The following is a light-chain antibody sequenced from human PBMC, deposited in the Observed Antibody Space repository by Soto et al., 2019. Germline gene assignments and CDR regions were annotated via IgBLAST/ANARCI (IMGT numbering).Light chain of an antibody. V-gene: IGKV3-20*01. Sequence: ETVLTQSRGTLSFSPGERATLSLGAGQSVSSNYLVWDQQKPGQAPRLIISCVSTRATGIPDRFSGSRSGTDFTLTISRLEPEAVAVYYCQQYAPSSASTFGQGTRLEI. CDR1: QSVSSNY. J-gene: IGKJ5*01. CDR3: QQYAPSSAST. CDR2: CVS.